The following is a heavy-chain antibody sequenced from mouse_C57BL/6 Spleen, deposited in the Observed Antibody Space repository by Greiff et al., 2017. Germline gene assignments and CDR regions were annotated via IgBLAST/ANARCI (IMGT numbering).Heavy chain of an antibody. CDR3: ARKYDEDFAY. CDR1: GFTFSSYG. CDR2: ISSGGSYT. V-gene: IGHV5-6*01. Sequence: EVQLQESGGDLVKPGGSLKLSCAASGFTFSSYGMSWVRQTPDKRLEWVATISSGGSYTYYPDSVKGRFTISRDNAKNTLYLQMSSLKSEDTAMYYCARKYDEDFAYWGQGTLVTVSA. D-gene: IGHD2-14*01. J-gene: IGHJ3*01.